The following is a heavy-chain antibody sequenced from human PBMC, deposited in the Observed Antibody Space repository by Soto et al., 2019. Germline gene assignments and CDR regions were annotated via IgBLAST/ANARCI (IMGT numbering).Heavy chain of an antibody. Sequence: ASVKVSCKTSGYTFTAYGLSWVRQAPGQGLQWMGWISAHNGDTNYAPKFQGRITMTTDTSTSTAFMELRSLTSDDTAVYLCARPDFWSGYAFDYWGQGTMVTVYS. V-gene: IGHV1-18*04. CDR1: GYTFTAYG. CDR3: ARPDFWSGYAFDY. CDR2: ISAHNGDT. J-gene: IGHJ4*02. D-gene: IGHD3-3*01.